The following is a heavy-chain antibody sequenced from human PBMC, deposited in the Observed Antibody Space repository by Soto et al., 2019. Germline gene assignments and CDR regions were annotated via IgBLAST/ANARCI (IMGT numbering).Heavy chain of an antibody. V-gene: IGHV6-1*01. D-gene: IGHD2-8*01. J-gene: IGHJ5*01. Sequence: PSQTLSLTCEISGESVSTNTATWDWNRHFPSRGLECLGRTYYRSKWFYDYGVSVTSRITISPNTSKNKVPLQLNSENPDDTAVYYCVRLINKSWSDSWCEGPLVTVS. CDR1: GESVSTNTAT. CDR2: TYYRSKWFY. CDR3: VRLINKSWSDS.